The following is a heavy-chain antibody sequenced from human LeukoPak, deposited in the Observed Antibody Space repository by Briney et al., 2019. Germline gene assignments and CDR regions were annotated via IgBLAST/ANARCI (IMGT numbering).Heavy chain of an antibody. CDR2: ISSSSSTI. V-gene: IGHV3-48*01. D-gene: IGHD3-10*01. Sequence: PGGSLRLFCSASGFTFSSYCMNWVRQAPGKGLEWVSYISSSSSTIYYADSVKGRFTISRDNAKNSLYLQMNSLRAEDTAVYYCARTYGSGNFDAFDIWGQGTMVTVSS. CDR3: ARTYGSGNFDAFDI. CDR1: GFTFSSYC. J-gene: IGHJ3*02.